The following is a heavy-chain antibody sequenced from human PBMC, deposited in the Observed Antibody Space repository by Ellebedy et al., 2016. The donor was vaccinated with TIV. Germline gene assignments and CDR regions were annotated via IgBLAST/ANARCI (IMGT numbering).Heavy chain of an antibody. J-gene: IGHJ6*02. D-gene: IGHD6-19*01. Sequence: PGGSLRLSCAAFGFIFRDSWMSWIRQAPGKGLEWVATIKPDGSEKFYVDSVNGRFTISRDNAKNSLYLQMNSLRAEDTAVYYCARVRQSLHGYGMDVWGQGTTVTVSS. CDR1: GFIFRDSW. CDR2: IKPDGSEK. CDR3: ARVRQSLHGYGMDV. V-gene: IGHV3-7*02.